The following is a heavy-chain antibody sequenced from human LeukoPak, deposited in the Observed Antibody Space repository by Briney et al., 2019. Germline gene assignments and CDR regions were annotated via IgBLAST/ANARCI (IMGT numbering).Heavy chain of an antibody. J-gene: IGHJ4*02. V-gene: IGHV3-23*01. CDR1: GFTFSSYA. CDR2: ISGGGGST. Sequence: GGSLRLSCAASGFTFSSYAMSWVSQAPGKGLEWVSAISGGGGSTYYAESVKGRFTISRDNSKNTLYLQMNSLRAEDTAVYYCATDGRGSSGYRFDYWGQGTLVTVSS. CDR3: ATDGRGSSGYRFDY. D-gene: IGHD3-22*01.